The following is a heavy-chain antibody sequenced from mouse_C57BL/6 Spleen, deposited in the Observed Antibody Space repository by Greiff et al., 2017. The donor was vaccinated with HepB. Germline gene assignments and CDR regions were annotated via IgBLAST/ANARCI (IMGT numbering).Heavy chain of an antibody. V-gene: IGHV2-2*01. D-gene: IGHD1-1*01. CDR3: ARRYGSSYDWYFDV. CDR1: GFSLTSYG. Sequence: VQLQQSGPGLVQPSQRLSITCTVSGFSLTSYGVHWVRQSPGKGLEWLGVIWSGGSTDYNAAFISRLSISKDNSKSQVFFKMNSLQADDTAIYYCARRYGSSYDWYFDVWGTGTTVTVSS. CDR2: IWSGGST. J-gene: IGHJ1*03.